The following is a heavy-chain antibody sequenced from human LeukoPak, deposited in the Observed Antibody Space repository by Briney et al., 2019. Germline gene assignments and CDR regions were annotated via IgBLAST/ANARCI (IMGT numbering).Heavy chain of an antibody. Sequence: SQTLSLTCTVSGGSISSGGYYWSWIRQHPGKGLEWIGYIYYSGSTYYNPSLKSRVTISVDTSKNQFSLKLSSVTAADTAVYYCARGTIAAAGSFDYWGQGTLVTVSS. CDR2: IYYSGST. D-gene: IGHD6-13*01. CDR3: ARGTIAAAGSFDY. J-gene: IGHJ4*02. CDR1: GGSISSGGYY. V-gene: IGHV4-31*03.